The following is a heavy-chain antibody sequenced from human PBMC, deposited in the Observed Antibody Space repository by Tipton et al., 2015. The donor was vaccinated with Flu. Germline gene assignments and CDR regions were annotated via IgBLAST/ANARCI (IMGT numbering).Heavy chain of an antibody. CDR3: ARDPLTGSITMVQGVRGKRNYYYYYGMDV. CDR1: GGSISSSSYY. D-gene: IGHD3-10*01. J-gene: IGHJ6*02. Sequence: TLSLTCTVSGGSISSSSYYWGWIRQPPGKGLEWIGSIYYSGSTYYNPSLKSRVTISVDTSKNQFSLKLSSVTAADTAVYYCARDPLTGSITMVQGVRGKRNYYYYYGMDVWGQGTTVTVSS. V-gene: IGHV4-39*07. CDR2: IYYSGST.